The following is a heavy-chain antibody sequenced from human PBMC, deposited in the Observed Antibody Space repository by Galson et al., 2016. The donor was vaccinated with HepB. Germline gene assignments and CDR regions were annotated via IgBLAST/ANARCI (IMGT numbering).Heavy chain of an antibody. V-gene: IGHV3-30*18. D-gene: IGHD3-3*01. CDR2: LSYDGTNK. J-gene: IGHJ4*02. Sequence: SLRLSCAASGFIFGSSGMHWVRQAPGKGLEWVAVLSYDGTNKQYGDSVKGRFTISRDKSKNTLYLDMSSLRTEDTAVYYCAKDRRGSGPYYDFWSDYFPANWGQGTLATVSS. CDR1: GFIFGSSG. CDR3: AKDRRGSGPYYDFWSDYFPAN.